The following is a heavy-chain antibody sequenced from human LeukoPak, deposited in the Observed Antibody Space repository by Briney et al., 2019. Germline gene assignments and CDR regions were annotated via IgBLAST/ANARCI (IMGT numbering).Heavy chain of an antibody. Sequence: PSETLSLTCTVSGGSISTSSYYWGWVRQPPGKGLEWIGNIFYSGSTYYSPSLKSRVTISLDTSKNQFSLKLSSVTAADTAVYYCARDSSGWYARFGNYYYMDVWGKGTTVTVSS. CDR1: GGSISTSSYY. CDR2: IFYSGST. V-gene: IGHV4-39*07. CDR3: ARDSSGWYARFGNYYYMDV. D-gene: IGHD6-19*01. J-gene: IGHJ6*03.